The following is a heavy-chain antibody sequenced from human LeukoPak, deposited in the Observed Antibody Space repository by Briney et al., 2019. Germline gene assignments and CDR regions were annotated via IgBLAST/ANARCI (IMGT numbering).Heavy chain of an antibody. CDR1: GFTFSSYN. J-gene: IGHJ3*02. CDR3: ARENGWYHGDVAFDI. Sequence: GGSLRLSCAASGFTFSSYNMKWVRQARGKGLEWISFISSSETTTDYADSVKGRFTISRDNAKNSLYLQMNNLRVEDTALYYCARENGWYHGDVAFDIWGQGTMVTVSS. D-gene: IGHD6-19*01. CDR2: ISSSETTT. V-gene: IGHV3-48*01.